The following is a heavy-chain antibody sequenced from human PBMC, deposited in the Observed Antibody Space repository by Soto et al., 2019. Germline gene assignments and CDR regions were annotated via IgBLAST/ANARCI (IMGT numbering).Heavy chain of an antibody. CDR3: ASSSGRYYYYGMDV. CDR1: GYTFTSYG. J-gene: IGHJ6*04. V-gene: IGHV1-18*01. D-gene: IGHD6-25*01. Sequence: ASVKVSCKASGYTFTSYGISWVRQAPGQGLEWMGWISAYNGNTNYAQKLQGRVTMTTDTSTSTAYMELRSLRSDDTAVYYCASSSGRYYYYGMDVGGKGTRVTVPP. CDR2: ISAYNGNT.